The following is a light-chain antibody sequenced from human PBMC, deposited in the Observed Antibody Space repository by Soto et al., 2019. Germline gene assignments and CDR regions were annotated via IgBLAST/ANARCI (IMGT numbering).Light chain of an antibody. Sequence: DIQMTQSPSTLSASVGDRVTITCRASQSISNSLAWYQQKPGKAPKLLIYKASSLQSGVPSRFSGSGSGTEFTLTISSLQPDDFATYYCQQYKSYSLTFGGGTKVDIK. V-gene: IGKV1-5*03. CDR1: QSISNS. J-gene: IGKJ4*01. CDR3: QQYKSYSLT. CDR2: KAS.